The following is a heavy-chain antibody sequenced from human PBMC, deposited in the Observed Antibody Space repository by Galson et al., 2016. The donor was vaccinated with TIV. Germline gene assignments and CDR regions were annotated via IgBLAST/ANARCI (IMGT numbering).Heavy chain of an antibody. J-gene: IGHJ4*02. CDR1: GYTFSDYY. Sequence: SVKVSCKASGYTFSDYYMHWVRQAPGQGLEWMGWINPNTGGTNYAQKFQGWVSMTRDTSINTAYMELRRLKSDDTAVYYCARDDGYTSGSDYWGQGTQVTVSS. V-gene: IGHV1-2*04. D-gene: IGHD6-19*01. CDR3: ARDDGYTSGSDY. CDR2: INPNTGGT.